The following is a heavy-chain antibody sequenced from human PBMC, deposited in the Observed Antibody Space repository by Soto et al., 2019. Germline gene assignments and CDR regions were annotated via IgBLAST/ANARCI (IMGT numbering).Heavy chain of an antibody. D-gene: IGHD3-10*01. V-gene: IGHV4-39*01. J-gene: IGHJ6*02. CDR1: AGSISSIRYY. CDR3: ARLVHYYGSGSYYSDYYYVLDV. Sequence: PSVTLPRTCTVSAGSISSIRYYWGWIRQPPGKGLEGIGSIYYSWSTYYNPPLKSRVTISVDTSKNQCSLKLSSVTAADTAVYYCARLVHYYGSGSYYSDYYYVLDVWVQGPTVT. CDR2: IYYSWST.